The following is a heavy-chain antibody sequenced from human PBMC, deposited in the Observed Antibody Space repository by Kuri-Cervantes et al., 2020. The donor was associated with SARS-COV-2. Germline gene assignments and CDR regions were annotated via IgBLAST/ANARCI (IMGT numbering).Heavy chain of an antibody. CDR2: INPSGGST. CDR1: GYTFTSYG. J-gene: IGHJ4*02. V-gene: IGHV1-46*01. Sequence: ASVKVSCKASGYTFTSYGISWVRQAPGQGLEWMGIINPSGGSTSYAQKFQGRVTMTRDTSTSTVYMELSSLRSEDTAVYYCATVAAIFGINLPHYWGQGTLVTVSS. D-gene: IGHD3-3*01. CDR3: ATVAAIFGINLPHY.